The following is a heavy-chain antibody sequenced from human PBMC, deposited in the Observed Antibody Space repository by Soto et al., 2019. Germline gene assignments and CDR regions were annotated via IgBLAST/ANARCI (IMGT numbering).Heavy chain of an antibody. V-gene: IGHV3-33*01. Sequence: QVQLVESGGGVVQPGRSLRLSCAASGFTFSIYGMHWVRQAPGKGLEWVALIWFDGSNKYYADSVKGRFTISRDNSKNTLYLQMNSLRADDTAVYNCARVGITGTTFRGFDYWGHGTLFTVSS. J-gene: IGHJ4*01. CDR1: GFTFSIYG. CDR2: IWFDGSNK. CDR3: ARVGITGTTFRGFDY. D-gene: IGHD1-20*01.